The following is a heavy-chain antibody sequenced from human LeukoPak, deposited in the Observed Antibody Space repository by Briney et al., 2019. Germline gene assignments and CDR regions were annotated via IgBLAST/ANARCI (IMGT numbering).Heavy chain of an antibody. CDR2: IHTTGGT. D-gene: IGHD1-26*01. V-gene: IGHV4-4*07. CDR3: ARVGATKSFDC. Sequence: SETLSLTCTVSGGSISSYYWSWIRQPAGKGLEWIGRIHTTGGTRYNPSLKSRITMSIDASKNQFSLKLSSVTAADTAVYYCARVGATKSFDCWGQGTLVTVSS. CDR1: GGSISSYY. J-gene: IGHJ4*02.